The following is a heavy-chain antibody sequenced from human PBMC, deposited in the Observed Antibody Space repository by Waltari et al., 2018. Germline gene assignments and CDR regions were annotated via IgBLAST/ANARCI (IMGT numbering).Heavy chain of an antibody. Sequence: QVQLQESGPGLVKPSQTLYLPCTVSGGAISSGSYYWSWIRQPAGKGLEWIGRIYTSGSTNYNPSLKSRVTISVDTSKNPFSLKLSSVTAADTAVYYCARVDGVRGNLYYFDYWGQGTLVTVSS. D-gene: IGHD3-10*01. CDR3: ARVDGVRGNLYYFDY. CDR1: GGAISSGSYY. V-gene: IGHV4-61*02. J-gene: IGHJ4*02. CDR2: IYTSGST.